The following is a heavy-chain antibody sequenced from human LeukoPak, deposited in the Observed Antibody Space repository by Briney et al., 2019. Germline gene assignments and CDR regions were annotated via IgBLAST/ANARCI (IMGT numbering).Heavy chain of an antibody. Sequence: PGGSLRLSCAASGFSFSGFGMSWVRQAPGKGLEWVSGISGGPVSTTYADSVKGRFTISRDNAKNSLYLQMNSLRAEDTAVYYCARDFAYWGQGTLVTVSS. J-gene: IGHJ4*02. CDR2: ISGGPVST. V-gene: IGHV3-23*01. CDR3: ARDFAY. CDR1: GFSFSGFG.